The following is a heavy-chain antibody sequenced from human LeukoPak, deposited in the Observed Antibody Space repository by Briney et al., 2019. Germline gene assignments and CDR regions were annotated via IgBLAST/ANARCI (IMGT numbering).Heavy chain of an antibody. J-gene: IGHJ4*02. CDR1: GFTFSSYA. CDR2: ISGSGGST. D-gene: IGHD3-10*01. V-gene: IGHV3-23*01. Sequence: PGGSLRLSCAASGFTFSSYAMSWVRQAPGKGLEWVSAISGSGGSTYYADSVKGRFTISRDNSKNTLYLQMNSLRAEDTAVYYCAKDISPHGSGSYWGSADYWGQGTLVTVSS. CDR3: AKDISPHGSGSYWGSADY.